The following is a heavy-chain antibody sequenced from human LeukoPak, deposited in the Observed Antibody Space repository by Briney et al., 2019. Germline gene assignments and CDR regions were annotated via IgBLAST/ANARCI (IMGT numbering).Heavy chain of an antibody. Sequence: PSETLSLTCTVSGGYISSSTYYWGWIRQPPGKGLEWIGNIYYSGSTYYNPSLKSRVTISIDTSKNQFSLKLSSVTAADTAVYYCARHSNYYDSSGYHPSDYWAREPWSPSPQ. CDR2: IYYSGST. V-gene: IGHV4-39*01. J-gene: IGHJ4*02. CDR3: ARHSNYYDSSGYHPSDY. D-gene: IGHD3-22*01. CDR1: GGYISSSTYY.